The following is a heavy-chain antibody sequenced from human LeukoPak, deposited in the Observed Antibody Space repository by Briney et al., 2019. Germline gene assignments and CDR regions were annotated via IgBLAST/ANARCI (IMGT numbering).Heavy chain of an antibody. CDR3: ARDYRDSSGWYPDY. D-gene: IGHD6-19*01. Sequence: GGSLRLSCAASGFTFGAYTMNWVRQAPGKGLVWVSRIKSDGSSTSYADSVKGRFTISRDNAKNTLYLQMNSLRAEDTAVYYCARDYRDSSGWYPDYWGQGTLVTVSS. J-gene: IGHJ4*02. V-gene: IGHV3-74*01. CDR2: IKSDGSST. CDR1: GFTFGAYT.